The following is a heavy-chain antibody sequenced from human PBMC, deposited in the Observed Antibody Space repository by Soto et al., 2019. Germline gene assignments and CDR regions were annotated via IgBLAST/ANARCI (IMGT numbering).Heavy chain of an antibody. CDR2: IRGGGDAP. V-gene: IGHV3-23*01. D-gene: IGHD3-10*01. J-gene: IGHJ2*01. CDR1: GFTFINYA. CDR3: ARKVRGSTRRRDYWSFDL. Sequence: EVQLLESGGGLVQPGGSLRLSCAGSGFTFINYAMNWVRQAPGKGLEWVSTIRGGGDAPFFADSVRGRFTISRDNSKNTVTSQMNKLGVDGTAVYFCARKVRGSTRRRDYWSFDLWGRGTLVTVSS.